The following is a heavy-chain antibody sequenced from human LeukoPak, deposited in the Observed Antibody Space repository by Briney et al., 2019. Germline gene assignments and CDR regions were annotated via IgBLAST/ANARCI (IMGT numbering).Heavy chain of an antibody. J-gene: IGHJ6*03. CDR1: GGSNSSSSYY. Sequence: PSETLSLTCTVSGGSNSSSSYYWGWIRQPPGKGLEWIGSIYYSGSTYYNPSLKSRVTISVDTSKNQFSLKLSSVTAADTAVYYCARRGFTMVRGVISRPSGYYYYMDVWGKGTTVTISS. V-gene: IGHV4-39*01. CDR2: IYYSGST. D-gene: IGHD3-10*01. CDR3: ARRGFTMVRGVISRPSGYYYYMDV.